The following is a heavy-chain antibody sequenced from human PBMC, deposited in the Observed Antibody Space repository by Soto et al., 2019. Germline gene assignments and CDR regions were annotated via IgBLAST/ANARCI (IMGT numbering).Heavy chain of an antibody. CDR2: ISYDGSNK. D-gene: IGHD2-8*01. CDR1: GFTFSSYA. Sequence: QVQLVESGGGVVQPGRSLRLSCAASGFTFSSYAMHWVRQAPGKGLEWVAVISYDGSNKYYADSVKGRFTISRDNSKNTLYLQINSLRAEDTAVYYCARELMVYPIVGGYWGQGTLVTVSS. V-gene: IGHV3-30-3*01. CDR3: ARELMVYPIVGGY. J-gene: IGHJ4*02.